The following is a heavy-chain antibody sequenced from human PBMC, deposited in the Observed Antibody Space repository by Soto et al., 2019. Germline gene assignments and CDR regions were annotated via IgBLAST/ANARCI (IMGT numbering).Heavy chain of an antibody. Sequence: ASVKVSCKASGYTFTSYGISWVRQAPGQGLEWMGWISAHNGNTNYAQKPQGRVTMTTDTSTSTAYMELRSLRSDDTAVYYCAMYYYDSSGPVVDAFDIWGQGTMVTVSS. CDR2: ISAHNGNT. CDR3: AMYYYDSSGPVVDAFDI. CDR1: GYTFTSYG. V-gene: IGHV1-18*01. D-gene: IGHD3-22*01. J-gene: IGHJ3*02.